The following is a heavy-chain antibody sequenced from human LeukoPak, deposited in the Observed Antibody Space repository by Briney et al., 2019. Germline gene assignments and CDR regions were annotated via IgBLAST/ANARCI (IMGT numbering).Heavy chain of an antibody. J-gene: IGHJ5*02. CDR3: AREEVVAGTGTNWFDP. CDR1: GGTFSSYA. D-gene: IGHD2-15*01. CDR2: IIPIFGTA. V-gene: IGHV1-69*05. Sequence: AASAKVSCKASGGTFSSYAISWVRQAPGQGLEWMGGIIPIFGTANYAQKFQGRVTITTDESTSTAYMELSSLRSEDTAVYYCAREEVVAGTGTNWFDPWAREPWSPSPQ.